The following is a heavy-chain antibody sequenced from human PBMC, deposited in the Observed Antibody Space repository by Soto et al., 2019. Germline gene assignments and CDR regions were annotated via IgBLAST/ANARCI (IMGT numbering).Heavy chain of an antibody. CDR1: GGTFSSYA. V-gene: IGHV1-69*13. Sequence: SVKVSCKASGGTFSSYAISWVRQAPGQGLEWMGGIIPIFGTANYAQKFQGRVTITADESTSTAYMELSSLRSEDTAVYYCARLTSGYVGFDYWGQGTLVTVSS. D-gene: IGHD5-12*01. J-gene: IGHJ4*02. CDR3: ARLTSGYVGFDY. CDR2: IIPIFGTA.